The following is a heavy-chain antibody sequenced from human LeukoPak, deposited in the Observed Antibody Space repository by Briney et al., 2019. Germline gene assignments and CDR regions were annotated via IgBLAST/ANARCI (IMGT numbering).Heavy chain of an antibody. CDR2: INHSGST. CDR3: ARDRGYSYGYFDY. J-gene: IGHJ4*02. Sequence: SETLSLTCAVYGGSFSGYYWSWIRQPPGKGLEWIGEINHSGSTNYNPSLKSRVTISVDTSKNQFSLKLSSVTAADTAVYYCARDRGYSYGYFDYWGQGTLVTVSS. D-gene: IGHD5-18*01. CDR1: GGSFSGYY. V-gene: IGHV4-34*01.